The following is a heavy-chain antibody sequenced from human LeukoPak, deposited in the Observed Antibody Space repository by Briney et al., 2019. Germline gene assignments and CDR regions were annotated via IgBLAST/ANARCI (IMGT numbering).Heavy chain of an antibody. J-gene: IGHJ6*04. CDR2: INPNSGST. D-gene: IGHD3-10*01. CDR3: ARSMVRGVVPYYGMDV. Sequence: ASVKVSCKASGYTFTGYYMHRVRQAPGQGLEWMGWINPNSGSTNYAQKLQGWVTMTRDTSISTAYMELSRLRSDDTAVYYCARSMVRGVVPYYGMDVWGKGTTVTVSS. CDR1: GYTFTGYY. V-gene: IGHV1-2*04.